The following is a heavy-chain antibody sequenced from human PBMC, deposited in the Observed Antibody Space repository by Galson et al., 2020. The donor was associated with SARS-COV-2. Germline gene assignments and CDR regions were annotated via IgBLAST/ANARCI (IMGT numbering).Heavy chain of an antibody. J-gene: IGHJ5*02. D-gene: IGHD4-17*01. CDR1: GGSISSSNW. CDR3: ASQMGDGDTGWFDP. V-gene: IGHV4-4*02. Sequence: SETLSLTFAVSGGSISSSNWWSWVRQPPGKGLEWIGEIYHSGSTNYNPSLKSRVTISVDTSKNQFSLKLSSVTAADTAVYYCASQMGDGDTGWFDPLGQGPLVSVSS. CDR2: IYHSGST.